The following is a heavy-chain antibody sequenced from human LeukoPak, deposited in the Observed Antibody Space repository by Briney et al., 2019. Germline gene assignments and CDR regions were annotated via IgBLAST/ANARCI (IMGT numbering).Heavy chain of an antibody. D-gene: IGHD3-10*01. J-gene: IGHJ6*03. CDR3: ARLIYYGSGSYRNYYMAV. Sequence: SETLSLTCTVSGGSITSSSYYWGWIRQSPGKGLEWIGSIYYSGSTYYNPSLKSRATISADTSKHQLSLKLSSVTAADTAVYYCARLIYYGSGSYRNYYMAVWGKETTVTVSS. CDR1: GGSITSSSYY. V-gene: IGHV4-39*01. CDR2: IYYSGST.